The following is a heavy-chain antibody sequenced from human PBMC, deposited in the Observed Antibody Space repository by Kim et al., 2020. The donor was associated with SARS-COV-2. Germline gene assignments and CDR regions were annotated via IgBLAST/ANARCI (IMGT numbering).Heavy chain of an antibody. J-gene: IGHJ4*02. Sequence: KSDGGATEYAAPVRGRFTISRDDSKATLDLQMNSLKTEDTAVYYCVTRGGGNWGQGTLVTVSS. V-gene: IGHV3-15*01. D-gene: IGHD2-21*02. CDR2: KSDGGAT. CDR3: VTRGGGN.